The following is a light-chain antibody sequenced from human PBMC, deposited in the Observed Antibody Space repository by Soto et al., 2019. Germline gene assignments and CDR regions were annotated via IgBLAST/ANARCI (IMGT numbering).Light chain of an antibody. Sequence: QSVLTQPPSVSAAPGQTVSISCSGSSSNIGNNFVSWYQHLPGTAPKLLILANDKRPSGIPDRFSGSKSDTSATLGIIALQTGAEADYYCATWDTTLSVYVFGTGTKVTVL. CDR2: AND. CDR1: SSNIGNNF. J-gene: IGLJ1*01. V-gene: IGLV1-51*01. CDR3: ATWDTTLSVYV.